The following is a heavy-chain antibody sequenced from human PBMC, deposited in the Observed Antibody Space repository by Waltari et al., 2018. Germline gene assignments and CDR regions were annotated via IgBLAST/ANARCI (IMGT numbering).Heavy chain of an antibody. CDR1: GYSVSSGYY. V-gene: IGHV4-38-2*01. Sequence: QVQLQESGPGLAKPSETLSLTCAVSGYSVSSGYYWGWIRQPPGQGLEWIGTISQTETTSYNPSLNSRVTISMNTSNNQFSLSLKSVTAADTAVYYCAGPGPSYYFDYWGQGILVTVSS. CDR3: AGPGPSYYFDY. D-gene: IGHD6-6*01. CDR2: ISQTETT. J-gene: IGHJ4*02.